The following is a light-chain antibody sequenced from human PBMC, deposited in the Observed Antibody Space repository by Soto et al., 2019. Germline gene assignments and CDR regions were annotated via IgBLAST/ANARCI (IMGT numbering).Light chain of an antibody. CDR1: SSDVGGYNY. Sequence: LTQPASVSGSPGQSITISCTGTSSDVGGYNYVSWYQQHPGKAPKLMIYDVSNRPSGVSNRFSGSKSGNTASLTISGLQAEDEADYYCSSYTSSSTLVFGTGTRSPS. V-gene: IGLV2-14*01. CDR2: DVS. CDR3: SSYTSSSTLV. J-gene: IGLJ1*01.